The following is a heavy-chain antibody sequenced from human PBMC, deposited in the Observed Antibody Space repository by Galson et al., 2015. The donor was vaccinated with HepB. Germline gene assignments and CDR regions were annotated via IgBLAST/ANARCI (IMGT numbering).Heavy chain of an antibody. V-gene: IGHV1-18*01. Sequence: SVKVSCKASGYTFTNYGISWVRQAPGQGLEWMGWISAYNGNTNYAQKLQGRVTMTTDTSTSTAYMELRSLRSDDTAVYYCARIKPHPEEPWFDYWGQGTLVTVSS. J-gene: IGHJ4*02. CDR1: GYTFTNYG. D-gene: IGHD1-14*01. CDR3: ARIKPHPEEPWFDY. CDR2: ISAYNGNT.